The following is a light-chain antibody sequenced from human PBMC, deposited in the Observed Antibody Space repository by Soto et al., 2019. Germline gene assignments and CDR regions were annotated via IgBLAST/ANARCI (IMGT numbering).Light chain of an antibody. J-gene: IGKJ5*01. Sequence: EIGMTQSPATLSVSPGERDPLSCRASQSVGSNLAWYQQKPGQAPLLLIYGASTGATGTPHRFSGSGSGTEFTLTISSLKSEDFAIYYCQQYTNWPQIPLGQGTRVEIK. CDR1: QSVGSN. CDR3: QQYTNWPQIP. CDR2: GAS. V-gene: IGKV3-15*01.